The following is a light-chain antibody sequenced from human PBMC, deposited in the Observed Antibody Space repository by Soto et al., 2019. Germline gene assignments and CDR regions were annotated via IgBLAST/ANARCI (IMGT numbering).Light chain of an antibody. CDR3: QQYNKWPAEIT. Sequence: EIVMTQSPATLSVSLGERATLSCRASQSVSSNLAWYQQKPGQAPRLLIYGASTRATGIPGRFSGSGSGTEFTLTISSLQSEDSGVYYCQQYNKWPAEITFGQGTRLEIK. V-gene: IGKV3D-15*01. CDR1: QSVSSN. J-gene: IGKJ5*01. CDR2: GAS.